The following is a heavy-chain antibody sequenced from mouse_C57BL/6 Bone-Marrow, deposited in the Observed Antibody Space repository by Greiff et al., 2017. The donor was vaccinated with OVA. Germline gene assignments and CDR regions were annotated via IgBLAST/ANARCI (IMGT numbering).Heavy chain of an antibody. J-gene: IGHJ4*01. Sequence: QVQLQQPGAELVMPGASVKLSCKASGYTFTSYWMHWVKQRPGQGLEWIGELDPSDSYTNYNQKFKGKSTLTVDKSSSTAYMQLSSLTSEDSAVYYCARYFYYYGSSYAMDYWGQGTSVTVSS. CDR2: LDPSDSYT. CDR1: GYTFTSYW. CDR3: ARYFYYYGSSYAMDY. V-gene: IGHV1-69*01. D-gene: IGHD1-1*01.